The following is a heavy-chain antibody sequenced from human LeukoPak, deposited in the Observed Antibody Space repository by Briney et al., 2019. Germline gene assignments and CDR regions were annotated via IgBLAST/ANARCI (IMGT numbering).Heavy chain of an antibody. CDR3: ARDRGISGGYYDSSGLYNWLDP. D-gene: IGHD3-22*01. V-gene: IGHV3-30-3*01. CDR2: ISYDGSNK. Sequence: GGSLRLSCAASGFIFSSYAMHWVRQAPGKGLEWVAVISYDGSNKYYADSVKGRFTISRDNSKNTLYLQMNSLRAEDTAVYYCARDRGISGGYYDSSGLYNWLDPWGQGTLVTVSS. J-gene: IGHJ5*02. CDR1: GFIFSSYA.